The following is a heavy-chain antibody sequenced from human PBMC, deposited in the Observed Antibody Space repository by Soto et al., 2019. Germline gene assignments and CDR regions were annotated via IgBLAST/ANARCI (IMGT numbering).Heavy chain of an antibody. CDR3: AKALDNWFDP. V-gene: IGHV3-30*18. CDR2: ISYDGSNK. CDR1: GFTFSSYG. Sequence: GGSLRLSCAASGFTFSSYGMHWVRQAPGKGLEWVAVISYDGSNKYYADSVKGRFTISRDNSKNTLYLQMNSLRAEDTAVYYCAKALDNWFDPWGQGTLVTVSS. J-gene: IGHJ5*02.